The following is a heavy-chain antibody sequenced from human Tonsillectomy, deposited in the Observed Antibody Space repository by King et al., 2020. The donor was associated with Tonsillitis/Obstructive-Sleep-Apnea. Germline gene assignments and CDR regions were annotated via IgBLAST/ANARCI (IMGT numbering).Heavy chain of an antibody. Sequence: QLQESGPGLVKPSETLSLTCTVSGGSFSSRNYYWGWIRQPPGKGLEWIGSISYSGSTYYNPSLKSRVTISVDTTKNQFSLKVSSVTAADTAVYYCARRDYDLPRYPSGTYYMDVWGKGTTVTVSS. CDR3: ARRDYDLPRYPSGTYYMDV. J-gene: IGHJ6*03. CDR2: ISYSGST. V-gene: IGHV4-39*01. D-gene: IGHD3-3*01. CDR1: GGSFSSRNYY.